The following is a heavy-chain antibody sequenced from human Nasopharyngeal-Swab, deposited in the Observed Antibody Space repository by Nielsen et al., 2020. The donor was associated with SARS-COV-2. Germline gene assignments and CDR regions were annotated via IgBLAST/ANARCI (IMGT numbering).Heavy chain of an antibody. V-gene: IGHV3-64*04. CDR2: ISSNGGST. Sequence: GESLKISCSASGFTFSSYAMHWVRQAPGKGLEYVSAISSNGGSTYYADSVKGRFTTSRDNSKNTLYLQMNSLRAEDTAVYYCAKDATRMIVVVITVLAFDIWGQGTMVTVSS. CDR3: AKDATRMIVVVITVLAFDI. J-gene: IGHJ3*02. CDR1: GFTFSSYA. D-gene: IGHD3-22*01.